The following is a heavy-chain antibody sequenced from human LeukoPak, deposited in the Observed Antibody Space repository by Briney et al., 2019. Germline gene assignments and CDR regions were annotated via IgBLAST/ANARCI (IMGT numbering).Heavy chain of an antibody. J-gene: IGHJ4*02. V-gene: IGHV1-69*04. Sequence: ASVKVSCKASGGTFSSHAISWVRQAPGQGLEWMGRIIPILGIANYAQKFQGRVTITADKSTSTAYMELSSLRSEDTAVYYCAREGITMVRGAIDYWGQGTLVTVSS. D-gene: IGHD3-10*01. CDR1: GGTFSSHA. CDR2: IIPILGIA. CDR3: AREGITMVRGAIDY.